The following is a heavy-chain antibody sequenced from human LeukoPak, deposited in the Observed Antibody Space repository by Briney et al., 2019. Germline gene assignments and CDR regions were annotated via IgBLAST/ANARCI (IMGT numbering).Heavy chain of an antibody. CDR2: IYYSGST. D-gene: IGHD6-6*01. CDR3: ARQQLVPAEYFQH. J-gene: IGHJ1*01. Sequence: SETLSLTCTVSGGSISSYYWSWIRQPPGKGLEWIGYIYYSGSTNYNPSLKSRVTISVDTSKNQFSLKLSSVTAADTAVYYCARQQLVPAEYFQHWGQGTLVTVSS. V-gene: IGHV4-59*08. CDR1: GGSISSYY.